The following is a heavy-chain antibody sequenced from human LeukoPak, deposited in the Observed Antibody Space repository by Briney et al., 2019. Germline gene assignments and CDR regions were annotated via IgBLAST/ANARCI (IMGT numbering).Heavy chain of an antibody. Sequence: GGSLRLSCAASGFTFSSYAMHWVRQAPGKGLEWVAVISYDGSNKYYADSVKGRFTVSRDNAMNSLYLQMNSLRAEDTAVYYCARDWDTAMEIDYWGQGSLVIVSS. V-gene: IGHV3-30*04. CDR1: GFTFSSYA. CDR2: ISYDGSNK. D-gene: IGHD5-18*01. J-gene: IGHJ4*02. CDR3: ARDWDTAMEIDY.